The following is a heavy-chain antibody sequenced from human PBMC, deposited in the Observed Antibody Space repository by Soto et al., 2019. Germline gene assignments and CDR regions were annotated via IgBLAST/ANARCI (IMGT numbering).Heavy chain of an antibody. V-gene: IGHV1-69*13. J-gene: IGHJ6*02. D-gene: IGHD5-18*01. Sequence: ASVKVSCKASGGTFSSYAISWVRQAPGQGLEWMGGIIPIFGTANYAQKFQGRVTITADESTSTAYMELSSLRSEDTAVYYCARALVQLWPPGYYGMDVWGQGTTVTVSS. CDR2: IIPIFGTA. CDR3: ARALVQLWPPGYYGMDV. CDR1: GGTFSSYA.